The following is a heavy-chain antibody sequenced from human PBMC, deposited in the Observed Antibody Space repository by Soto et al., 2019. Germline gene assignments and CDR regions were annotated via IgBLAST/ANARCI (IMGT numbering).Heavy chain of an antibody. CDR2: ISAYNGNT. D-gene: IGHD3-3*01. CDR1: GYTFTSYG. Sequence: ASVKVSCKASGYTFTSYGIIWVRQAPGQGLEWMGWISAYNGNTNYAQKLQGRVTMTTDTSTSTAYMELRSLRSDDTAVYYCARVGTIFGVVIPDQEVWGKGTTVTIS. J-gene: IGHJ6*03. V-gene: IGHV1-18*01. CDR3: ARVGTIFGVVIPDQEV.